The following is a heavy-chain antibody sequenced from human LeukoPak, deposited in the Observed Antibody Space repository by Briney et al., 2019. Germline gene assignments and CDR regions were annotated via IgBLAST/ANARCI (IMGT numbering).Heavy chain of an antibody. V-gene: IGHV3-73*01. J-gene: IGHJ2*01. CDR2: IRNKPNNYAT. CDR1: GFTFTDSA. Sequence: GGSLRLSCAASGFTFTDSAMHWVRQASGKGLEWVGRIRNKPNNYATAYAASVKGRFTISRDDSKNTAFLQMNSLETEDTAVYYCTRRPFGGNTSPYWYFDIWGRGTLVTVSS. CDR3: TRRPFGGNTSPYWYFDI. D-gene: IGHD4-23*01.